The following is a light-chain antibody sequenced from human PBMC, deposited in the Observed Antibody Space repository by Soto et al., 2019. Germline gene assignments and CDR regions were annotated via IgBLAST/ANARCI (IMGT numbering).Light chain of an antibody. CDR3: QQVDSYPRT. CDR2: GAS. CDR1: QGVSSY. V-gene: IGKV1-9*01. J-gene: IGKJ1*01. Sequence: DTQLTQSPSFLSASVGDRVTITCRASQGVSSYLGWYQQKPGKAPKVLIYGASTLQSGVPSRFSGRGSGTEFTLTISSLQPEDSATYYCQQVDSYPRTFGQGTKVEIK.